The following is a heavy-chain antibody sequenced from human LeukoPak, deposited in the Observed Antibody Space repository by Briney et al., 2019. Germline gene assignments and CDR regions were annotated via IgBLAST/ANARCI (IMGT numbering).Heavy chain of an antibody. J-gene: IGHJ4*02. CDR1: GLTFSSNS. V-gene: IGHV3-48*01. CDR3: ARYSYGFDY. Sequence: GGSLRLSCEASGLTFSSNSMNWVRQAPGKGLEWVSYISYSSSTIYYADSVQGRFTISRDNAKNSLYLQMNSLRAEDTAVYYCARYSYGFDYWGQGTLVTVSS. CDR2: ISYSSSTI. D-gene: IGHD5-18*01.